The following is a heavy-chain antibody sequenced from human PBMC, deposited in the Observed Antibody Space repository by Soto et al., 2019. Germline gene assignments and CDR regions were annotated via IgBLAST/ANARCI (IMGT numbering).Heavy chain of an antibody. CDR3: ARDLWFGEVDY. D-gene: IGHD3-10*01. CDR1: GGSISSYY. V-gene: IGHV4-59*01. Sequence: QVQLQESGPGLVKPSETLSLTCTVSGGSISSYYWSWIRQPPGKGLEWIGYIYYSGSTNYNPSLKSRVTISVDTSKNQFSLKLSSVTAADTAVYHCARDLWFGEVDYWGQGTLVTVSS. CDR2: IYYSGST. J-gene: IGHJ4*02.